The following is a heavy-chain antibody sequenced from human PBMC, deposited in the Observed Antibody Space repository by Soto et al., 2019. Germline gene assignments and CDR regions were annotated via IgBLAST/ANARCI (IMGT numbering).Heavy chain of an antibody. D-gene: IGHD2-8*02. CDR2: ILVDGRT. CDR3: AKATATGGGAFDI. V-gene: IGHV3-23*01. J-gene: IGHJ3*02. CDR1: GFICSSYG. Sequence: GGSLRLSCAASGFICSSYGMSWVRQAPGKGLEWVSTILVDGRTFYVDSVKGRFTISRDSSQNTVYLQMNSLTAGDTALYYCAKATATGGGAFDICGQGTLVTV.